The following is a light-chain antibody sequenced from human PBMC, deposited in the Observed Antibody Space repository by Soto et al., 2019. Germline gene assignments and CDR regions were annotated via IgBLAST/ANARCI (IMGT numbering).Light chain of an antibody. J-gene: IGKJ4*01. CDR3: QQYYKWTLT. CDR1: ESVISN. CDR2: DAS. Sequence: EIVMTQSPPTPSVSPGLRITLPCLASESVISNLAWYQQKPGQAPRLLIHDASTRATGIPARLSGSGSGTEFTLTISSLEPQDFAVYYCQQYYKWTLTFGGGTKVDIK. V-gene: IGKV3-15*01.